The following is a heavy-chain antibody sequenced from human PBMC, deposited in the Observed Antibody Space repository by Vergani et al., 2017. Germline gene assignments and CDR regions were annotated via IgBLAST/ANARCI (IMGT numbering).Heavy chain of an antibody. CDR2: IRHDGTNQ. CDR1: AFTFSSYG. J-gene: IGHJ6*02. CDR3: ARDRYYLGSGSYPYFYYYGLDV. D-gene: IGHD3-10*01. V-gene: IGHV3-30*02. Sequence: QVHLVESGGGVVQPGGSLRLSCAASAFTFSSYGMHWARQVPGKGLEWVAFIRHDGTNQYYADSVKGRFTISRDNSRNTLDLQMNSLKPEDTAVYYCARDRYYLGSGSYPYFYYYGLDVWGQGTAVTVSS.